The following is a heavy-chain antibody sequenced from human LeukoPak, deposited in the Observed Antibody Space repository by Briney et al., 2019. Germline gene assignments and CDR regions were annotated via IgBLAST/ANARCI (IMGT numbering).Heavy chain of an antibody. V-gene: IGHV4-39*07. CDR1: GGSISSSSYF. J-gene: IGHJ4*02. D-gene: IGHD3-9*01. Sequence: PSETLSLTCTVSGGSISSSSYFWGWIRQPPGKGLEWIGNIYYSGSTYYNPSLKSRVTLSVDTSKNQFSLKLSSVTAADTAVYYCARVNVLTGYSLIDFWGQGTLVTVSS. CDR3: ARVNVLTGYSLIDF. CDR2: IYYSGST.